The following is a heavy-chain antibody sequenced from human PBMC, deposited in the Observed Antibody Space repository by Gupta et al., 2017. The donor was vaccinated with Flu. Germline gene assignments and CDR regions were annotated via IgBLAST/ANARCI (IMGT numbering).Heavy chain of an antibody. CDR2: IYDSGDT. D-gene: IGHD3-3*01. CDR3: ARFWSGFDH. J-gene: IGHJ5*02. Sequence: GSISGYKWTWIRQPPGKGLEWIGYIYDSGDTNYNPSLKSRLTLSVDTSKNQFSLRLNSVTAADTAVYYCARFWSGFDHWGQGTLVTVSS. V-gene: IGHV4-59*08. CDR1: GSISGYK.